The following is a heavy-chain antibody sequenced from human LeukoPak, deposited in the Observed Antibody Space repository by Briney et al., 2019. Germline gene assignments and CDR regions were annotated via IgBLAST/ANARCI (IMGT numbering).Heavy chain of an antibody. CDR3: ARQIGDPAALWGSYYFDY. Sequence: SETLSLTCTVSGYSISSGYDWGWIRQPPGKGLEWIGSIYHSGSTYYNPSLKSRVTISVDTSKNQFSLKLSSVTAADTAVYYCARQIGDPAALWGSYYFDYWGQGTLVTVSS. J-gene: IGHJ4*02. V-gene: IGHV4-38-2*02. CDR2: IYHSGST. D-gene: IGHD2-2*01. CDR1: GYSISSGYD.